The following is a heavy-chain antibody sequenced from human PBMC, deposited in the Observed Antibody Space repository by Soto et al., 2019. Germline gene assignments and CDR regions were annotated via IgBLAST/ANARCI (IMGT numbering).Heavy chain of an antibody. CDR1: GGSISSSY. CDR3: ATGDTGWYYFDY. D-gene: IGHD6-19*01. J-gene: IGHJ4*02. CDR2: VDYSGST. Sequence: PSETLSLTCTVSGGSISSSYWSWIRQPPGKRLEWIGYVDYSGSTNYNPSLKSRVTIAADTSKNQLSLKLTSVTAADTAVYYCATGDTGWYYFDYWGQGTLVTAPQ. V-gene: IGHV4-59*01.